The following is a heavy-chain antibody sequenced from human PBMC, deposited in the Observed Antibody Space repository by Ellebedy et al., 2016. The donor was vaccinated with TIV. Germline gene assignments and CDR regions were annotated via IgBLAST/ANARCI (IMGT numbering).Heavy chain of an antibody. V-gene: IGHV4-59*08. Sequence: MPSETLSLTCTVSGGSISSYYWSWIRQPPGKGLEWIGYIYCSGSTNYNPSLKSRVTISVDTSKNQFSLKLSSVTAADTAVYYCARHIDRPRGSYFDWGQGTLVTVSS. CDR2: IYCSGST. CDR1: GGSISSYY. CDR3: ARHIDRPRGSYFD. J-gene: IGHJ4*02. D-gene: IGHD1-26*01.